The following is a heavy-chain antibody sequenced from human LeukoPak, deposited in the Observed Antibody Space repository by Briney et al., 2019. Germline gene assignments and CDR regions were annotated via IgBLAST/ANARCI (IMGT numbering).Heavy chain of an antibody. V-gene: IGHV3-30*02. J-gene: IGHJ4*02. CDR1: GFTFRSYG. Sequence: GGSLRLSCAGSGFTFRSYGIHWVRQAPGKGPEWVAFIRYDGSTKYYADSVKGRFTISRDNSRNTLYLEMNSLRAEDTAVYYCTKDLFSGKWLQPDFDCWGQGALVTVSS. CDR3: TKDLFSGKWLQPDFDC. CDR2: IRYDGSTK. D-gene: IGHD5-24*01.